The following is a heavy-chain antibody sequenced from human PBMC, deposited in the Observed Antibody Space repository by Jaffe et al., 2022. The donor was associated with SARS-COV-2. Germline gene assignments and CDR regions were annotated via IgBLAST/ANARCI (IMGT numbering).Heavy chain of an antibody. CDR2: INHSGST. Sequence: QVQLQQWGAGLLKPSETLSLTCAVYGGSFSGYYWSWIRQPPGKGLEWIGEINHSGSTNYNPSLKSRVTISVDTSKNQFSLKLSSVTAADTAVYYCARVPLYYGSGRPDPSFDYWGQGTLVTVSS. V-gene: IGHV4-34*01. J-gene: IGHJ4*02. CDR3: ARVPLYYGSGRPDPSFDY. D-gene: IGHD3-10*01. CDR1: GGSFSGYY.